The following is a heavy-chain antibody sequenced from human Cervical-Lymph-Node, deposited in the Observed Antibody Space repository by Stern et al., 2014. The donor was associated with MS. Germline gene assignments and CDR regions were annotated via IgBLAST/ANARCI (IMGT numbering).Heavy chain of an antibody. J-gene: IGHJ4*02. V-gene: IGHV7-4-1*02. CDR2: INANTGDP. CDR3: TRQDSNYIFDY. Sequence: QVQLVESGPQMKNPGDSVKVSCKGSGYTFTNYALNWVRQAPGQGLEWMGWINANTGDPTYAQDFTGRVVFSLDTSVSTAYLQISGLKAEDTAVYYCTRQDSNYIFDYWGQGTLVTVSS. CDR1: GYTFTNYA. D-gene: IGHD4-11*01.